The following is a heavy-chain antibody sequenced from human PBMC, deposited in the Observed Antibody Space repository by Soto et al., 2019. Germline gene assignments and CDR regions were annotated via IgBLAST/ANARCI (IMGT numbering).Heavy chain of an antibody. J-gene: IGHJ6*02. Sequence: PSLTRTVSGCSISSGDYYLTWIRQHPGRGLEWIGYIYNSGGTSYNPSLKSRVTISVDTSKNQFSLRLSSVTAADTAVYYCARDLSVSMVRGIIANGLDVWGQGTTVTVSS. V-gene: IGHV4-31*03. CDR1: GCSISSGDYY. CDR2: IYNSGGT. D-gene: IGHD3-10*01. CDR3: ARDLSVSMVRGIIANGLDV.